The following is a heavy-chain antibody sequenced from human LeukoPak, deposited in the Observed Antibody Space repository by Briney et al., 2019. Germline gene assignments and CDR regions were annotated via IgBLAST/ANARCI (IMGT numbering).Heavy chain of an antibody. CDR2: IYTSGGT. V-gene: IGHV4-4*09. J-gene: IGHJ5*02. D-gene: IGHD1-1*01. CDR1: GGSVTTYY. Sequence: SETLSLTCSVSGGSVTTYYWSWIRQPPGKGLEWIGYIYTSGGTNHNPSLKSRVTITVDTSKNQFSLKLTSVTAADTAVYYCARHLHNQPSPSFDPWGQGTLVTVSS. CDR3: ARHLHNQPSPSFDP.